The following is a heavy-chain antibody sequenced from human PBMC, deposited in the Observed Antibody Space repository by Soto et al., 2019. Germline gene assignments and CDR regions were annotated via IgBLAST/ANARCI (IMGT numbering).Heavy chain of an antibody. CDR1: GYSFTSYW. J-gene: IGHJ6*02. CDR2: IYPGDSDT. V-gene: IGHV5-51*01. Sequence: PGESLKISCKGSGYSFTSYWIGWVRQMPGKGLEWMGIIYPGDSDTRYSPSFQGQVTISADKSISTAYLQWSSLKASDTAMYYCAISLLLWSGALAHMVVWGQGTTVTGS. D-gene: IGHD3-10*01. CDR3: AISLLLWSGALAHMVV.